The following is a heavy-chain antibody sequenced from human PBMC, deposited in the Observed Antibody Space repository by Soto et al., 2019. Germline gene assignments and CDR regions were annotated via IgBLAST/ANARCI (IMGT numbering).Heavy chain of an antibody. Sequence: QVQLQESGPGLVKPSQTLSLTCTVSGGSISSGDYYWSWIRQPPGKGLEWIGYIYYSGSTYYNPYLKSRVTLSVATSRNQVSLKLSSVTAADTAVYYCARVGGFGATTIDYWGQGTLVTVSS. J-gene: IGHJ4*02. CDR2: IYYSGST. CDR3: ARVGGFGATTIDY. D-gene: IGHD3-10*01. CDR1: GGSISSGDYY. V-gene: IGHV4-30-4*01.